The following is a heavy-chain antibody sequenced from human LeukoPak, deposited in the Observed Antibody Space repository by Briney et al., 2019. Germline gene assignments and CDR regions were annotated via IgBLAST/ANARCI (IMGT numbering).Heavy chain of an antibody. CDR3: ARPRGSSWPTYHFDY. Sequence: GGSLRLSCAASGFTVSSNYMSWVRQAPGKGLEWVSVIYSGGDTYYADSVKGRFTISRDNSKNTLSLQMNSLRAEDTAVYYCARPRGSSWPTYHFDYWGQGTLVTVSS. CDR1: GFTVSSNY. V-gene: IGHV3-66*04. CDR2: IYSGGDT. J-gene: IGHJ4*02. D-gene: IGHD6-13*01.